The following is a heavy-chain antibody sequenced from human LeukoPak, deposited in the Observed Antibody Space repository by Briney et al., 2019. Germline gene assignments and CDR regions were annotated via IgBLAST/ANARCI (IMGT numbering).Heavy chain of an antibody. D-gene: IGHD1-26*01. CDR1: GGTFLSHT. J-gene: IGHJ5*02. CDR3: ARVNLRGSNYNWFDP. CDR2: ITPVINTA. Sequence: SVKVSCKTSGGTFLSHTFSWVRQTPGQGLEWMGKITPVINTANYAQTFQGRVSIYADKSTTTVYMDLSGLRPDDTAVYYCARVNLRGSNYNWFDPWGQGTLVTVAS. V-gene: IGHV1-69*08.